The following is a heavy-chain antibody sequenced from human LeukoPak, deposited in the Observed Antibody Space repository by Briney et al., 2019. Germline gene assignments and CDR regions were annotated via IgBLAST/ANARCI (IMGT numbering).Heavy chain of an antibody. CDR1: GYTFSSYY. CDR2: LNPSGGYT. V-gene: IGHV1-46*01. Sequence: ASVKVSCKASGYTFSSYYMHWVRQAPGQGLDWMGTLNPSGGYTTYAQKFQGRVTMTRDTSTSTVYMEVSSLRSEDTALYYCARERPSSGFFDYWGQGSPVTVSS. D-gene: IGHD6-19*01. CDR3: ARERPSSGFFDY. J-gene: IGHJ4*02.